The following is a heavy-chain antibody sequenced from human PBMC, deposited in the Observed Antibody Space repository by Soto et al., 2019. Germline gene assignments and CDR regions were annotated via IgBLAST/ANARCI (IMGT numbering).Heavy chain of an antibody. D-gene: IGHD3-22*01. V-gene: IGHV1-3*01. J-gene: IGHJ4*02. Sequence: QVQLVQSGAEVKKPGASVKVSCKASGYTFTGYDMHWVRQAPGQRLEWMGWINGGNGNTKYSQKFQGRVTITRDTSANTVYMELSSLRSDDTAVFYCARDRYDSSHSLHYWGQGTLVTVSS. CDR1: GYTFTGYD. CDR3: ARDRYDSSHSLHY. CDR2: INGGNGNT.